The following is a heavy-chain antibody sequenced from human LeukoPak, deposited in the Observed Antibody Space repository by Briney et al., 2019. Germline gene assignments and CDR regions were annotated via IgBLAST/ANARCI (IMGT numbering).Heavy chain of an antibody. Sequence: GGSLILSCAASGFTFSSYAMSWVRQAPGKGLEWVSAISGSGGSTYYADSVKGRFTISRDNSKNTLYLQMNSLRAEDTAVYYCAKDPLDGDYGWFDPWGQGTLVTVSS. V-gene: IGHV3-23*01. CDR3: AKDPLDGDYGWFDP. CDR2: ISGSGGST. J-gene: IGHJ5*02. CDR1: GFTFSSYA. D-gene: IGHD4-17*01.